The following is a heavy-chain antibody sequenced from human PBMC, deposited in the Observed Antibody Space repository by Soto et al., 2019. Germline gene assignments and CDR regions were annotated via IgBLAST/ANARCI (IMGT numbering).Heavy chain of an antibody. Sequence: GGSLRLSCAASGFTFSSYAMSWVRQAPGKGLEWVSAISGSGGSTYYADSVKGRFTISRDNSKNTLYLQMNGLGAEDTAVYYCANRQPRAYGSTLGWFDPWGQGTLVTVSS. CDR1: GFTFSSYA. CDR2: ISGSGGST. CDR3: ANRQPRAYGSTLGWFDP. D-gene: IGHD3-10*01. J-gene: IGHJ5*02. V-gene: IGHV3-23*01.